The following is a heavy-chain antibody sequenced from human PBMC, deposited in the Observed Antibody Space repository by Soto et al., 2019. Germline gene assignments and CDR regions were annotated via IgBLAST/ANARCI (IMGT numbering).Heavy chain of an antibody. CDR2: IYHSGST. V-gene: IGHV4-4*02. Sequence: QVQLQESGPGLVKPSGTLSLTCAVSGGSISSSNWWSWVRQPPGKGLAWIGEIYHSGSTNYNPSLKSRVTISVDKSKNQFSLKLSSVTAADTAVYYCARDLNRFYDSSGYSEFDYWGQGTLVTVSS. CDR3: ARDLNRFYDSSGYSEFDY. J-gene: IGHJ4*02. CDR1: GGSISSSNW. D-gene: IGHD3-22*01.